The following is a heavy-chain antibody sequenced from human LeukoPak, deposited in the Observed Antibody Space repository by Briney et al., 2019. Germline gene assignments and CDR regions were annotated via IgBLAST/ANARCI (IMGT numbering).Heavy chain of an antibody. Sequence: GGSLRLSCAASGFTFSSYGMHWVRQAPGKGLEWVAVISYDGSNKYYADSVKGRFTISRDNSKNTLYLQMNSLRAEDTAVYYCAKDLYSNYGYYYYYMDDWGKGTTVTVSS. J-gene: IGHJ6*03. D-gene: IGHD4-11*01. CDR1: GFTFSSYG. CDR2: ISYDGSNK. V-gene: IGHV3-30*18. CDR3: AKDLYSNYGYYYYYMDD.